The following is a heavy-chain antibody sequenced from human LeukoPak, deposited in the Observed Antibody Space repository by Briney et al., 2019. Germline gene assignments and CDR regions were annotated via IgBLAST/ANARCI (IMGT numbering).Heavy chain of an antibody. V-gene: IGHV1-69*05. J-gene: IGHJ4*02. Sequence: SVKVSCKASGGTFSSYAISWVRQAPGQGLEWMGRIIPIFGTANYAQKFQGRVTITTDGSTSTAYMELSSLRSEDTAVYYCAGISSGRDYYFDYWGQGTLVTVSS. CDR2: IIPIFGTA. D-gene: IGHD6-19*01. CDR3: AGISSGRDYYFDY. CDR1: GGTFSSYA.